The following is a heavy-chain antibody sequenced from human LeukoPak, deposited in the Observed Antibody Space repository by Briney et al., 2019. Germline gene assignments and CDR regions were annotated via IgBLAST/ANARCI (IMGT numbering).Heavy chain of an antibody. CDR2: MNPNSGNT. V-gene: IGHV1-8*01. Sequence: ASVKVSCKASGYTFTSYDINWVRQATGQGLEWMGWMNPNSGNTGYAQKFQGRVTMTRNTSISTAYMELSSLRSEDTAAYYCARRRVVVYNWFDPWGQGTLVTVSS. CDR3: ARRRVVVYNWFDP. D-gene: IGHD2-15*01. CDR1: GYTFTSYD. J-gene: IGHJ5*02.